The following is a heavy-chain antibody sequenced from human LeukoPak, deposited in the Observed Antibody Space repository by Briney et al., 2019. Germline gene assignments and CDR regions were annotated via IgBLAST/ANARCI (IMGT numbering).Heavy chain of an antibody. J-gene: IGHJ3*01. D-gene: IGHD6-19*01. CDR1: GFNFSTYA. V-gene: IGHV3-23*01. CDR2: ISGSGGST. CDR3: ARAPSYSSGRFDV. Sequence: GGPLRLSCAASGFNFSTYAMSWVRQAPGKGLEWVSGISGSGGSTYYADSVKGRFTLFRDNSKNTLHLQMNSLRAEDTAIYYCARAPSYSSGRFDVWGQGTMVTVSS.